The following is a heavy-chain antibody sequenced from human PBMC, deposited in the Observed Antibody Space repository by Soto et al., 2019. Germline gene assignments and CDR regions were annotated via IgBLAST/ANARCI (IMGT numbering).Heavy chain of an antibody. Sequence: SQTLSLTCAISGDSVSSNTAAWNWIRSSPSRGLEWLGRTYYRSNWRHDYAVSVKSRIPVNPDTSKNHFSLQLNSVTPDDTAVYYCARAVAGSGFDLWGQGTLVTVSS. V-gene: IGHV6-1*01. CDR1: GDSVSSNTAA. CDR3: ARAVAGSGFDL. D-gene: IGHD6-19*01. J-gene: IGHJ4*02. CDR2: TYYRSNWRH.